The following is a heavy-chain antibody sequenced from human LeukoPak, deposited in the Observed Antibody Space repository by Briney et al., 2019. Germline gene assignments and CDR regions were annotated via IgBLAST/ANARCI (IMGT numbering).Heavy chain of an antibody. V-gene: IGHV4-4*07. Sequence: PSETLSLTCTVSGGSISSYYWSWIRQPAGKGLEWIGRIYTSGSTNYNPSLKSRVTMSVDTSKNQFSLKLSSVTAADTAVYYCARAPYDSTNTQFDYWGQGTLVTVSS. J-gene: IGHJ4*02. CDR3: ARAPYDSTNTQFDY. D-gene: IGHD3-22*01. CDR2: IYTSGST. CDR1: GGSISSYY.